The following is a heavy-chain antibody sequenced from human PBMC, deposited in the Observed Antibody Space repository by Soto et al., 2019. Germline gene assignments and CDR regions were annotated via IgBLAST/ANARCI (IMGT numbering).Heavy chain of an antibody. V-gene: IGHV3-30-3*01. CDR1: GFTLSSYA. CDR3: ARDQAGPEDY. J-gene: IGHJ4*02. Sequence: PXGSLRLSCSASGFTLSSYAMHWVRQAPGKGLEWVAVISYDGSNKYYADSVKGRFTISRDNSKNTLYLQMNSLRAEDTAVYYCARDQAGPEDYWGQGNLVTVSS. D-gene: IGHD6-13*01. CDR2: ISYDGSNK.